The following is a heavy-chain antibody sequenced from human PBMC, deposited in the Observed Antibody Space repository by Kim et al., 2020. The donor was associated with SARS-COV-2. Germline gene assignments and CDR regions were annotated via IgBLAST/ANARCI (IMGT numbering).Heavy chain of an antibody. CDR3: ARGKGPYGWFDP. D-gene: IGHD4-17*01. J-gene: IGHJ5*02. CDR1: GFTVSSYW. Sequence: GGSLRLSCAASGFTVSSYWMHWVRHAPGKGLIWVSSISDDGTSTFYADSVKGRFTISRDSATNTLFLQMNSLRVEDTGVYFCARGKGPYGWFDPWGQGTL. CDR2: ISDDGTST. V-gene: IGHV3-74*01.